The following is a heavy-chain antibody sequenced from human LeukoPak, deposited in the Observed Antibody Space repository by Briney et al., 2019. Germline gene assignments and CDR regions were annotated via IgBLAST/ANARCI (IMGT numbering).Heavy chain of an antibody. J-gene: IGHJ4*02. CDR1: GHSVTSYW. Sequence: GESLKISCKDSGHSVTSYWIGWVRQMPGKGLEWMGIIYPGDSDTRYSPSFQGQVTISADKSISTAYLQWSSLKASDTAMYYCARAKAYSSSRYYFDYWGQGTLVTVSS. CDR3: ARAKAYSSSRYYFDY. D-gene: IGHD6-13*01. V-gene: IGHV5-51*01. CDR2: IYPGDSDT.